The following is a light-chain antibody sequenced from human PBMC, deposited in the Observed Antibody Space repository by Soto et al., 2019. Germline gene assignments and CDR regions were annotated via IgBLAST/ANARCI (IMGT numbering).Light chain of an antibody. CDR3: SSFAGGGNPVL. CDR1: SSDVGAYNY. CDR2: EVT. Sequence: QSALTQPASVSGSPGQSITISCTGTSSDVGAYNYVSWHQQHPGKAPKVMIYEVTKRPPGVPDRFSGSKSGNTASLTVSGLQAEDEADYYCSSFAGGGNPVLLGGGTKVTVL. J-gene: IGLJ2*01. V-gene: IGLV2-8*01.